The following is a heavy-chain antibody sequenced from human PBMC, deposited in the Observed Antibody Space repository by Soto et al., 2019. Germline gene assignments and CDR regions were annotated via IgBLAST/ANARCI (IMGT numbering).Heavy chain of an antibody. J-gene: IGHJ4*02. CDR2: IYYSGST. V-gene: IGHV4-59*01. CDR3: ARTAVAGTCFDY. D-gene: IGHD6-19*01. CDR1: GGSISSYY. Sequence: QEQLQESGPGLEKPSETVSLTCTDYGGSISSYYWSWIRQPPGKGLEWIGYIYYSGSTNYNPSLKSRVSISVDTSKNQFSLKLSSVTAADTAVYYCARTAVAGTCFDYWGQGTLVTVSS.